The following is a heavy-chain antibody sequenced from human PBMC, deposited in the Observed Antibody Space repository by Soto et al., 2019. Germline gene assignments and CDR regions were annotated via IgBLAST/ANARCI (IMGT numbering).Heavy chain of an antibody. Sequence: QVQLVQSGAGVKKPGSSVQVSCKASGGTFSSYAISWVRQAPGQGLEWMGGIIPIFGTANYAQKFQGRVTITADESTSTAYLELSSLGSEDTAVYYCARVKPAAMLGWFDPWGQGTLVTVSS. CDR1: GGTFSSYA. CDR2: IIPIFGTA. J-gene: IGHJ5*02. CDR3: ARVKPAAMLGWFDP. V-gene: IGHV1-69*12. D-gene: IGHD2-2*01.